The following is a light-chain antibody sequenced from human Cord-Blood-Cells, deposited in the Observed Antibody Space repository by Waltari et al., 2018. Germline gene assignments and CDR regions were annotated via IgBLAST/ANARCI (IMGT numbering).Light chain of an antibody. CDR2: DVS. CDR3: SSYTSSSTL. CDR1: SSDVGGYNY. Sequence: QSALTQPASVSGSPGQSITISCTGTSSDVGGYNYVSWYQQPPGQAPKPLIYDVSKRPAGVSNRFSGSKSGNTASLTISGRQAEDEADYYCSSYTSSSTLFGGGTKLTVL. J-gene: IGLJ2*01. V-gene: IGLV2-14*01.